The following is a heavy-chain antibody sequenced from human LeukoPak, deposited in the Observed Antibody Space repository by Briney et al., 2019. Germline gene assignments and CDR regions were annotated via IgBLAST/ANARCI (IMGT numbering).Heavy chain of an antibody. CDR1: GGSISSYY. V-gene: IGHV4-59*08. Sequence: PSETLSLTCTVSGGSISSYYWSWIRQPPGKGLEWIGYIYYSGSTNYNPSLKSRVTISVDTSKNQFSLKLSSVTAADTAVYYCARRPCSGGSCYSGRPYNWFDPWGQGTLVTVSS. CDR2: IYYSGST. J-gene: IGHJ5*02. CDR3: ARRPCSGGSCYSGRPYNWFDP. D-gene: IGHD2-15*01.